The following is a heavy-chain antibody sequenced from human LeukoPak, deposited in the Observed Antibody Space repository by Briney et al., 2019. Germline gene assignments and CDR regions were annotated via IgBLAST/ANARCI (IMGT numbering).Heavy chain of an antibody. CDR2: ISSSSSYI. D-gene: IGHD6-6*01. V-gene: IGHV3-21*04. CDR3: AKVDAGGSSSLGAFDY. Sequence: GGSLRLSCAASGFTFSSYSMNWVRQAPGKGLEWVSSISSSSSYIYYADSVKGRFTISRDNAKNSLYLQMNSLRAEDTAVYSCAKVDAGGSSSLGAFDYWGQGTLVTVSS. J-gene: IGHJ4*02. CDR1: GFTFSSYS.